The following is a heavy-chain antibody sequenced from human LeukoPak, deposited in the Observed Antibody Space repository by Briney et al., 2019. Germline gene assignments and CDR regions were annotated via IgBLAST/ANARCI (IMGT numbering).Heavy chain of an antibody. V-gene: IGHV4-39*07. Sequence: SETLSLTCTVSGGSISSSSYYWGWIRQPPGKGLEWIGSIYYSGSTYYNPSLKSRVTISVDTSKNQFSLKLSSVTAADTAVYYCARAAPWFDPWGQGTLVTVSS. CDR3: ARAAPWFDP. CDR2: IYYSGST. CDR1: GGSISSSSYY. J-gene: IGHJ5*02.